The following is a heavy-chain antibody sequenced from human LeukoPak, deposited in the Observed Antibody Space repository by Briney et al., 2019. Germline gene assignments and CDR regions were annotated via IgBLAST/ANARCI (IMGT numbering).Heavy chain of an antibody. J-gene: IGHJ5*02. CDR1: GGTFSSYA. D-gene: IGHD3-10*01. CDR3: ARDRGGVNWFDP. Sequence: ASVKVSCKASGGTFSSYAISWVRQAPGQGLEWMGWISAYNGNTNYAQKLQGRVTMTTDTSTSTAYMELRSLRSDDTAVYYCARDRGGVNWFDPWGQGTLVTVSS. V-gene: IGHV1-18*01. CDR2: ISAYNGNT.